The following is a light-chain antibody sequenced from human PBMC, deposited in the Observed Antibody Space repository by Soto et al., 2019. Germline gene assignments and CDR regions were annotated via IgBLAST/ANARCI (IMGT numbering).Light chain of an antibody. V-gene: IGLV2-14*01. CDR1: TSDIGHYNY. Sequence: QSVLTQPASVSGSPGQSITISCTGATSDIGHYNYVSWYQQYPGKAPKLFIYEVSNRPSGVSNRFSGSKSGNTASLTISGLQPEDEADYYCSSYTRNSTYVFGNGTKVTVL. CDR2: EVS. CDR3: SSYTRNSTYV. J-gene: IGLJ1*01.